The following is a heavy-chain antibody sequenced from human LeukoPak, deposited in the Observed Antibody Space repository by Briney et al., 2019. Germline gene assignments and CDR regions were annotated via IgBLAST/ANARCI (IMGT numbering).Heavy chain of an antibody. Sequence: SETLSLTCAVYGGSFSGYYWSWIRQPPGKGLEWIGEINHSGSTNYNPSLKSRVTISVDTSKNQFSLKLSSVTAADTAVYYCARAVDYWGQGTLVTVSS. CDR3: ARAVDY. V-gene: IGHV4-34*01. CDR2: INHSGST. CDR1: GGSFSGYY. J-gene: IGHJ4*02.